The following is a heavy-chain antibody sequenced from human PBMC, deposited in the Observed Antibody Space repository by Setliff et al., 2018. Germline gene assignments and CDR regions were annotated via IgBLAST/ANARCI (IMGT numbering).Heavy chain of an antibody. J-gene: IGHJ4*02. CDR3: ARRETYYNFWSGYFDY. D-gene: IGHD3-3*01. CDR2: IYYSGST. CDR1: GGSISSSSYY. Sequence: SETLSLTCTVSGGSISSSSYYWGWIRQPPGKGLEWIGSIYYSGSTYYNTSLKSRVTISVDTSKNQFSLKLSSVTAADTAVYYCARRETYYNFWSGYFDYWGQGTLVTVSS. V-gene: IGHV4-39*07.